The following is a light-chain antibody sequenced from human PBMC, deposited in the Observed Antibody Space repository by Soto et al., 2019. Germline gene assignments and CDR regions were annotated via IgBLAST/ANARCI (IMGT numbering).Light chain of an antibody. V-gene: IGLV6-57*03. Sequence: NFMLTQPHSVSESAGKTVTISCTRSSGSIASNYVQWYQQRPGSVPTTVIYDHAQRPSGVPDRFSGSIDTSSNSASLSISGLKSEDEADYSCQSYETTYVVFGGGTKVTVL. CDR3: QSYETTYVV. CDR2: DHA. J-gene: IGLJ2*01. CDR1: SGSIASNY.